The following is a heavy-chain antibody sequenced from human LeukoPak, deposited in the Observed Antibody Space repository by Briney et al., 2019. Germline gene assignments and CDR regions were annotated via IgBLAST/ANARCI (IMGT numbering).Heavy chain of an antibody. D-gene: IGHD3-10*01. Sequence: SETLSLTCTVSGGSITSSSYYWDWIRQPPGKGLEWIGEINHSGSTNYNPSLKSRVTISVDTSKNQFSLKLSSVTAADTAVYYCAMAPIAVRGVIALDYWGQGTLVTVSS. J-gene: IGHJ4*02. CDR3: AMAPIAVRGVIALDY. V-gene: IGHV4-39*07. CDR2: INHSGST. CDR1: GGSITSSSYY.